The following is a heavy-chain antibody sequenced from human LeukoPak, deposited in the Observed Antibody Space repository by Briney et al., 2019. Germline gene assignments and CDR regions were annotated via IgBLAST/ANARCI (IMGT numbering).Heavy chain of an antibody. Sequence: ASVKVSCKASGYTFTGYYMHWVRRAPGQGLEWMGWINPNSGGTNYAQKFQGRVTMTRDTSISTAYMELSRLRSDDTAVYYCARDLLYYDIAGAWGQGTLVTVSS. CDR3: ARDLLYYDIAGA. CDR2: INPNSGGT. D-gene: IGHD3-22*01. J-gene: IGHJ5*02. CDR1: GYTFTGYY. V-gene: IGHV1-2*02.